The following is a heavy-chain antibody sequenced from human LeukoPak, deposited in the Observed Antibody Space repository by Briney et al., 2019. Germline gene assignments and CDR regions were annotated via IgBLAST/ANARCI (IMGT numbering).Heavy chain of an antibody. CDR2: IYWDDDK. J-gene: IGHJ4*02. Sequence: SGPTLVKPTQTLTLTCTFSGFSLRTSGVAVGWIRQPPGEALEWLALIYWDDDKRYSPSLKSRLTITKDTSKNQVVLTMTNMDPVDTATYYCAHSSNSGAARFGFDYWGQGTLVTVSS. V-gene: IGHV2-5*02. D-gene: IGHD6-6*01. CDR3: AHSSNSGAARFGFDY. CDR1: GFSLRTSGVA.